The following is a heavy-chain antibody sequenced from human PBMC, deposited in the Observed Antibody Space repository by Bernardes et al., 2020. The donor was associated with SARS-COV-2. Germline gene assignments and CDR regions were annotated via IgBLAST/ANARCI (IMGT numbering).Heavy chain of an antibody. CDR3: ARKTDTAPGDY. D-gene: IGHD5-18*01. J-gene: IGHJ4*02. CDR1: GFTVSNNF. V-gene: IGHV3-53*01. CDR2: IYSGGTT. Sequence: GVSLRLSCAASGFTVSNNFMTWVRQAPGKGLECVSLIYSGGTTYYSDSVKGRFTISRDNSKNTLYLQMNSLRAEDTAMYYCARKTDTAPGDYWGQGALVTVSS.